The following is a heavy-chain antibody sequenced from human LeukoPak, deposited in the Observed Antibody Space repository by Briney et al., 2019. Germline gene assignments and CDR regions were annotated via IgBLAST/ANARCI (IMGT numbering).Heavy chain of an antibody. D-gene: IGHD6-13*01. V-gene: IGHV3-9*01. CDR3: AKDKSDSSSWNYFDY. CDR2: SSWNSGSI. CDR1: GFTFDDYA. Sequence: GGSLRLSCAASGFTFDDYAMHWVRQAPGKGLEWVSGSSWNSGSIAYADSVKGRFTISRDNAKNSLYLQMNSLRAEDTALYYCAKDKSDSSSWNYFDYWGQGTLVTVSS. J-gene: IGHJ4*02.